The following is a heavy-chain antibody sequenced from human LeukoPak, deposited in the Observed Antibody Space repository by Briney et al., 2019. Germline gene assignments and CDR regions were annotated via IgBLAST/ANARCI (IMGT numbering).Heavy chain of an antibody. CDR1: GLTFSSYA. V-gene: IGHV3-30-3*01. J-gene: IGHJ4*02. CDR3: AKEEGGPDRSY. Sequence: GGSLRLSCAASGLTFSSYAMHWVRQAPGKGLEWVAVISYDGSNKYYADSVKGRFTISRDNSKNTLYLQMNSLRAEDTAVYYCAKEEGGPDRSYWGQGTLVTVSS. CDR2: ISYDGSNK. D-gene: IGHD1-14*01.